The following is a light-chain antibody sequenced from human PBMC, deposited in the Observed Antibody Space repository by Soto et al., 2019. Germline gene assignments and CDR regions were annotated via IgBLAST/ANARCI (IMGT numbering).Light chain of an antibody. V-gene: IGKV3-11*01. CDR2: DAY. CDR1: QSVSSN. J-gene: IGKJ4*01. CDR3: QQRSNWPLT. Sequence: TLMCRASQSVSSNLAWYQQKPGQAPRLLIFDAYNGATGIPGRFSGSGSGTDFTLTISSLEPEDFAVYYCQQRSNWPLTFGGGTKVDIK.